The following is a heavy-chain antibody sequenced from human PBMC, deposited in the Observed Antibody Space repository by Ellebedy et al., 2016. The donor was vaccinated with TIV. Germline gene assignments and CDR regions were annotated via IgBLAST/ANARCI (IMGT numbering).Heavy chain of an antibody. Sequence: PGGSLRLSCTTSGFSFGDYALTWIRQGPGKDLEWVGCIRSESFGGTREYAASVQGRFIVSRDDAKGIAYLQMNSLRAEDTAVYYCAKDSKWELSDFDYWGQGTLVTVSS. V-gene: IGHV3-49*03. CDR2: IRSESFGGTR. CDR3: AKDSKWELSDFDY. CDR1: GFSFGDYA. D-gene: IGHD1-26*01. J-gene: IGHJ4*02.